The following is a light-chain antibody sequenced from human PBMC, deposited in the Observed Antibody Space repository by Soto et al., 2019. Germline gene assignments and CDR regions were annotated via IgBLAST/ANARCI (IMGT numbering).Light chain of an antibody. V-gene: IGKV1-16*01. J-gene: IGKJ5*01. CDR1: QSITKY. Sequence: DIQMTQSPSSLSASVGDRVTITCRASQSITKYLNWYQQKPGQAPKLLIYSTSTLQTGVPSRFSGSGSGTEFTLTISSLQPEDFATYYCHQYNTYPLTCDQGTLLEI. CDR2: STS. CDR3: HQYNTYPLT.